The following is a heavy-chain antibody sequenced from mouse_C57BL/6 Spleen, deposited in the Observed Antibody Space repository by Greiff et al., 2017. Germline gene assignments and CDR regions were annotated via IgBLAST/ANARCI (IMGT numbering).Heavy chain of an antibody. CDR1: GYTFTSYW. J-gene: IGHJ2*01. D-gene: IGHD2-5*01. V-gene: IGHV1-52*01. Sequence: QVQLQQPGAELVRPGSSVKLSCKASGYTFTSYWMHWVKQRPIQGLEWIGNIDPSDSETHYNQKFKDKATLTVDKSSSTAYMQPSNLTSEDSAVYYCARDCSNSFDYWGQGTTLTVSS. CDR3: ARDCSNSFDY. CDR2: IDPSDSET.